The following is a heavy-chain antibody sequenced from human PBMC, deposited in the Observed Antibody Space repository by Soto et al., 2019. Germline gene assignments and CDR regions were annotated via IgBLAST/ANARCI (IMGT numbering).Heavy chain of an antibody. J-gene: IGHJ3*02. D-gene: IGHD3-3*01. CDR1: GGSISSYY. CDR3: ARVGAYYDFWSGYYTYHDAFDI. CDR2: IYYSGST. V-gene: IGHV4-59*01. Sequence: SETLSLTCTVSGGSISSYYWSWIRQPPGKGLEWIGYIYYSGSTNYNPSLKSRVTISVDTSKNQFSLKLSSVTAADTAVYYCARVGAYYDFWSGYYTYHDAFDIWGQGTMVTVSS.